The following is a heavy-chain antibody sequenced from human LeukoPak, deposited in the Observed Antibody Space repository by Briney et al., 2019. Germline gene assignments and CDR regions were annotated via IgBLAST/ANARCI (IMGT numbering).Heavy chain of an antibody. J-gene: IGHJ4*02. Sequence: GASVKVSFKASGYTFTSYYMHWVRQAPGQGLEWMGIINPSGGSTSYAQKFQGRVTMTRDTSTSTVYMELSSLRSEDTAVYYCARERLVPPGFDYWGQGTLVTVSS. CDR2: INPSGGST. CDR1: GYTFTSYY. CDR3: ARERLVPPGFDY. V-gene: IGHV1-46*01. D-gene: IGHD3-9*01.